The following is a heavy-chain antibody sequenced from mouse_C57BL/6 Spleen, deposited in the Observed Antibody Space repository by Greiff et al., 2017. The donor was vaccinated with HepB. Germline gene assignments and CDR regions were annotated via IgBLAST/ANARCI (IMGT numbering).Heavy chain of an antibody. CDR1: GFTFSDYG. V-gene: IGHV5-17*01. Sequence: EVKVVESGGGLVKPGGSLKLSCAASGFTFSDYGMHWVRQAPEKGLEWVAYISSGSSTIYYADTVKGRFTISRDNAKNTLFLQMTSLRSEDTAMYYCARILQRDYYAMDYWGQGTSVTVSS. CDR3: ARILQRDYYAMDY. CDR2: ISSGSSTI. D-gene: IGHD1-1*01. J-gene: IGHJ4*01.